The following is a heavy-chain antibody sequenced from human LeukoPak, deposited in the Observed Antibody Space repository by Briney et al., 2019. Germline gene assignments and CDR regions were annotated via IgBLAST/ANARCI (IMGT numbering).Heavy chain of an antibody. V-gene: IGHV3-21*01. CDR1: GFTFSSYN. J-gene: IGHJ4*02. CDR2: ISSSSSYV. CDR3: ARGDDYVWRSYRYADY. Sequence: GGSLRLSCAASGFTFSSYNMNWVRQAPGKGLEWVSSISSSSSYVYSAGSVKGRFTISRDNAKNSLYLQMNSLRAEDTAVYYCARGDDYVWRSYRYADYWGQGTLVAVSS. D-gene: IGHD3-16*02.